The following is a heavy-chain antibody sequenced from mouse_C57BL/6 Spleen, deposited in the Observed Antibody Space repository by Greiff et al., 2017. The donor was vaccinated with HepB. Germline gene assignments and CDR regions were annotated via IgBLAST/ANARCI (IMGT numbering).Heavy chain of an antibody. J-gene: IGHJ4*01. V-gene: IGHV1-82*01. CDR2: IYPGDGDT. D-gene: IGHD2-3*01. CDR1: GYAFSSSW. CDR3: ARGLIYDGYPYAMDY. Sequence: VQLQQSGPELVKPGASVKISCKASGYAFSSSWMNWVKQRPGKGLEWIGRIYPGDGDTNYNGKFKGKATLTADKSSSTAYMQLSSLTSEDSAVYVCARGLIYDGYPYAMDYWGQGTSVTVSS.